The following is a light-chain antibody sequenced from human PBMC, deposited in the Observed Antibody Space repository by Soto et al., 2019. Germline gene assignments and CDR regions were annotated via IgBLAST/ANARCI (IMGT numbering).Light chain of an antibody. CDR1: IY. J-gene: IGKJ5*01. CDR3: QKVKSYPIN. V-gene: IGKV1-9*01. CDR2: AAS. Sequence: IQFTHSPASRSASVVDRAALTCIYLAWYQQKLGKAPNLLIYAASTLQSGVPSRFSGSGSGTEFTLTISSLQPEDFATYYCQKVKSYPINFGQGTRLEIK.